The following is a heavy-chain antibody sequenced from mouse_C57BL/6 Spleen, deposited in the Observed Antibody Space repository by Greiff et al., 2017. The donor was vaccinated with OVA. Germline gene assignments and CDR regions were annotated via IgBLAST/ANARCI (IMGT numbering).Heavy chain of an antibody. D-gene: IGHD3-2*02. CDR1: GYTFTSYW. J-gene: IGHJ2*01. CDR3: ARREYDSGYDY. V-gene: IGHV1-64*01. CDR2: IHPNSGST. Sequence: QVQLQQPGAELVKPGASVKLSCKASGYTFTSYWMHWVKQRPGQGLEWIGMIHPNSGSTNYNEKFKSKATLTVDKSSSTAYMQLSSLTSEDSAVYYCARREYDSGYDYWGQGTTLTVSS.